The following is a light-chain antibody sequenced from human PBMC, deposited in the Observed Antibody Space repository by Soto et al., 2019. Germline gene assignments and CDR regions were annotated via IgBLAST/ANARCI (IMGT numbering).Light chain of an antibody. CDR2: DVN. J-gene: IGLJ1*01. V-gene: IGLV2-14*03. Sequence: QSALTQPASVSGSPGQSITISCTGTSSDVGGYNFVSWYQQHPGKVPKLMIFDVNRRPSGVSDRFSGSKSGNTASLTISGLQAEDEGDYYCCSYTTSSTHVFGSGTKLTVL. CDR1: SSDVGGYNF. CDR3: CSYTTSSTHV.